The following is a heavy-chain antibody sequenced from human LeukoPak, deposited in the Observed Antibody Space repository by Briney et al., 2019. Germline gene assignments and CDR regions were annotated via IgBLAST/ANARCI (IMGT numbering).Heavy chain of an antibody. CDR3: ARVGYSSSSSVPY. Sequence: PSETLSLTCTVSGGSISSGGYYWSWIRQHPGKGLEWIGYIYYSGSTYYNPSLKSRVTISVDTSKNQFSLKLSSVTAADTAVYYCARVGYSSSSSVPYWGQGTLVTVSS. J-gene: IGHJ4*02. V-gene: IGHV4-31*03. CDR2: IYYSGST. D-gene: IGHD6-6*01. CDR1: GGSISSGGYY.